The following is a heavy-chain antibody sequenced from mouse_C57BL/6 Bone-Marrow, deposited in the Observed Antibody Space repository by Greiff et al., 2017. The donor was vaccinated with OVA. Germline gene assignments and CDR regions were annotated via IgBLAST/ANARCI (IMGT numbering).Heavy chain of an antibody. CDR1: GYTFTSYW. CDR3: AREGVITKVVGFDY. Sequence: QVQLKQPGAELVKPGASVKLSCKASGYTFTSYWMHWVKQRPGQGLEWIGMIHPNSGSTNYNEKFKSKATLTVDKSSSTAYMQLSSLTSEDSAVYYCAREGVITKVVGFDYWGQGTTLTVSS. D-gene: IGHD1-1*01. V-gene: IGHV1-64*01. CDR2: IHPNSGST. J-gene: IGHJ2*01.